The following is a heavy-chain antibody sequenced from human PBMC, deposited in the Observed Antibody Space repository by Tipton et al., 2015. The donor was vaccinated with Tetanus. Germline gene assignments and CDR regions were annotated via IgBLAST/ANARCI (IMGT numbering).Heavy chain of an antibody. J-gene: IGHJ5*02. CDR1: RASMNSYF. CDR3: VRERLGPVPGTRFFYDR. Sequence: TLSLTCTVSRASMNSYFWTWIRQPAGKGLEWIGRIYPSGSTNYNPSLESRVTMSVDTSKSYCSLTLTSVTAADTAVYYCVRERLGPVPGTRFFYDRWGQGTPVIVSS. D-gene: IGHD6-19*01. CDR2: IYPSGST. V-gene: IGHV4-4*07.